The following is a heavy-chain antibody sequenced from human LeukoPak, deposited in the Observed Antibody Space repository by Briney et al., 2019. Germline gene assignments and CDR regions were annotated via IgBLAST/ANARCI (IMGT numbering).Heavy chain of an antibody. CDR3: ASSRDCSSTTCYGLFDS. CDR1: GGSISSSSYY. CDR2: IFYSGST. V-gene: IGHV4-39*01. D-gene: IGHD2-2*01. J-gene: IGHJ4*02. Sequence: SETLSLTSTVSGGSISSSSYYWGWIRQPPGKGLEWIGSIFYSGSTYYNPSLESRVTISVDTPKNQFSLKLSSVTAADTAVYYCASSRDCSSTTCYGLFDSWGQGTLVTVSS.